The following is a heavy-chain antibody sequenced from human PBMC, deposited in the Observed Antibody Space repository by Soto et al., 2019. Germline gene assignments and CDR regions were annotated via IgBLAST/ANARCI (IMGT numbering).Heavy chain of an antibody. CDR2: IYQTGRT. CDR1: GGSISTSDYS. D-gene: IGHD3-10*01. Sequence: QLQLQESGSGLVQPSQTLSLTCTASGGSISTSDYSWSWIRQPPGGGLEWIGSIYQTGRTYVIPSLKSRVTISVDKSKNQLSLKLSSVTAADTAVYNCARAQGTGRGNNWLDPWGQGILVTVSS. J-gene: IGHJ5*02. CDR3: ARAQGTGRGNNWLDP. V-gene: IGHV4-30-2*01.